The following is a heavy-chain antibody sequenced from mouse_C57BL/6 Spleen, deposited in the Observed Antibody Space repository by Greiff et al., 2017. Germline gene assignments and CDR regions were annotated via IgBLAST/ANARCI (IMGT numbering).Heavy chain of an antibody. CDR3: ARLITTVVAPYFDY. J-gene: IGHJ2*01. Sequence: EVQLQESGGGLVKPGGSLKLSCAASGFTFSSYTMSWVRQTPEKRLEWVATISGGGGNTYYPDSVKGRFTISRDNAKNTLYLQMSSLRSEDTAWYYCARLITTVVAPYFDYWGQGTTLTVSS. CDR1: GFTFSSYT. CDR2: ISGGGGNT. D-gene: IGHD1-1*01. V-gene: IGHV5-9*01.